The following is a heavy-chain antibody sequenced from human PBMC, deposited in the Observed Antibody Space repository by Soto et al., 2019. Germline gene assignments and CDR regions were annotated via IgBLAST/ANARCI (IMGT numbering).Heavy chain of an antibody. D-gene: IGHD1-1*01. CDR3: ARDGPSRRRYHFDS. Sequence: EVQLVESGGGLVQPGGSLRLSCAASGFTVSSNYMNWVRQAPGKGLEWVSIIYGATSTYYAASVKGRFVISRDNSNNTLYLEMNRLRAEDTAVYNCARDGPSRRRYHFDSWGQGPRLTVSS. V-gene: IGHV3-66*01. CDR2: IYGATST. J-gene: IGHJ4*02. CDR1: GFTVSSNY.